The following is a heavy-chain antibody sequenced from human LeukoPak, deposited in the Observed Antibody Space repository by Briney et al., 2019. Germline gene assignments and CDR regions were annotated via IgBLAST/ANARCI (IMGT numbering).Heavy chain of an antibody. Sequence: GGSLTLSCAASGFTFSSYWMSWVRQAPGKGLEWVANIKQDGSEKYYVDSVKGRFTISRDNAKNSLYLQMNSLRAEDTAVYYCAREAPRWSGTLYYFDYWGQGTLVTVSS. J-gene: IGHJ4*02. CDR2: IKQDGSEK. CDR3: AREAPRWSGTLYYFDY. D-gene: IGHD3-3*01. V-gene: IGHV3-7*01. CDR1: GFTFSSYW.